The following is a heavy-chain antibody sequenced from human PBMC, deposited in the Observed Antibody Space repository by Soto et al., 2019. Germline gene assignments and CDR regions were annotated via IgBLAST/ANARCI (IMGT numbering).Heavy chain of an antibody. CDR3: AKDESLRGYSYGPFDY. CDR2: ISYDGSNK. CDR1: GFTFSSYG. Sequence: SLRLSCAASGFTFSSYGMHWVRQAPGKGLEWVAVISYDGSNKYYADSVKGRFTISRDNSKNTLYLQMKSLRAEDTAVYYCAKDESLRGYSYGPFDYWGQGTLVTVSS. V-gene: IGHV3-30*18. D-gene: IGHD5-18*01. J-gene: IGHJ4*02.